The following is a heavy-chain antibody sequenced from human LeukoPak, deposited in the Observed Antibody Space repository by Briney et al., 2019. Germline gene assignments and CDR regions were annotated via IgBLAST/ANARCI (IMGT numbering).Heavy chain of an antibody. Sequence: GGSLRLSCAASGFTVNTYYMTWVRQASGKGLEWVSSITSGSSYINYADSVKGRFTISRDNAKNSLFLQMNSLRVEDTAVYYCARAMSSTIPDYWGQGTLVTVSS. CDR1: GFTVNTYY. CDR2: ITSGSSYI. CDR3: ARAMSSTIPDY. D-gene: IGHD5/OR15-5a*01. V-gene: IGHV3-21*01. J-gene: IGHJ4*02.